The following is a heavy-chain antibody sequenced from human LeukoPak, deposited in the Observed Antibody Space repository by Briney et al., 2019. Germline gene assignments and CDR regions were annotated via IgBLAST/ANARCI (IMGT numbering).Heavy chain of an antibody. J-gene: IGHJ4*02. CDR3: ARRGSHDYVWGSYRAPYYFDY. CDR1: GGSFSGYY. V-gene: IGHV4-34*01. CDR2: INHSGST. Sequence: SETLSLTCAVYGGSFSGYYWSWIRQPPGKGLEWIGEINHSGSTNYNPSLKSRVTISVDTSKNQFSLKLSSVTAADTAVYYCARRGSHDYVWGSYRAPYYFDYWGQGTLVTVSS. D-gene: IGHD3-16*02.